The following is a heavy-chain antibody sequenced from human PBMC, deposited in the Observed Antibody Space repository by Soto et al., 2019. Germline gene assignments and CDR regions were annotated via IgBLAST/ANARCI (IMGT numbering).Heavy chain of an antibody. D-gene: IGHD3-22*01. CDR2: INPSGGST. Sequence: QVQLVQSGAEVKKPGASVKVSCKASGYTFTSYYMHWVRQAPGQGLEWMGIINPSGGSTSYAQKFQGRVTMTRDTSTSTVYMELSSLRSEDTAVYYCAGGDYYDSSGYDDAFDIWGQGTMVTVSS. V-gene: IGHV1-46*01. J-gene: IGHJ3*02. CDR1: GYTFTSYY. CDR3: AGGDYYDSSGYDDAFDI.